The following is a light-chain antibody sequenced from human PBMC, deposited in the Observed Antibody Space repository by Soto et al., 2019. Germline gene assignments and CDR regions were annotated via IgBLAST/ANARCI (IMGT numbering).Light chain of an antibody. CDR1: SSDVGGYNY. V-gene: IGLV2-11*01. CDR3: YSYAGSDIWV. J-gene: IGLJ3*02. Sequence: QSALTQPRSVSGSPGQSVTISCTGTSSDVGGYNYVSWYQQRPGKAPKLMIYDVSTRPSGVPDRFSGSKSGNTASLTISGLQGEDEADYYCYSYAGSDIWVFGGGTQLTVL. CDR2: DVS.